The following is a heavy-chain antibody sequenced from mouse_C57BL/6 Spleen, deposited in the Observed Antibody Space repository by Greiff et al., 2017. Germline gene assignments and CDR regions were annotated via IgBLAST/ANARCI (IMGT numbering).Heavy chain of an antibody. CDR2: ISSGSSTI. CDR1: GFTFSDYG. V-gene: IGHV5-17*01. CDR3: ARHYYGRGFDY. D-gene: IGHD1-1*01. J-gene: IGHJ2*01. Sequence: EVKLVESGGGLVKPGGSLKLSCAASGFTFSDYGMHWVRQAPEKGLEWVAYISSGSSTIYYADTVKGRFTISRDNAKNTLFLQMTSLRSEDTAMDYCARHYYGRGFDYWGQGTTLTVSS.